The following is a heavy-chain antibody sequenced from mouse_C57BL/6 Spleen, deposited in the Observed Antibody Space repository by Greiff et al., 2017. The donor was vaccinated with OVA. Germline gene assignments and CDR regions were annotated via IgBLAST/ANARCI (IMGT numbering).Heavy chain of an antibody. V-gene: IGHV1-81*01. D-gene: IGHD1-1*01. CDR2: IYPRSGNT. CDR3: ASPHYYGSSYVYWYFDV. CDR1: GYTFTSYG. Sequence: QVQLQQSGAELARPGASVKLSCKASGYTFTSYGISWVKQRTGQGLEWIGEIYPRSGNTYYNEKFKGKATLTADKSSSTAYMELRSLTSEDSAVYFCASPHYYGSSYVYWYFDVWGTGTTVTVSS. J-gene: IGHJ1*03.